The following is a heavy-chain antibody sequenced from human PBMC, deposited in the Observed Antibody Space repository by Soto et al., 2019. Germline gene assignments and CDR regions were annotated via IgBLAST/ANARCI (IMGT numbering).Heavy chain of an antibody. CDR1: GFSLSTTGVG. D-gene: IGHD6-19*01. V-gene: IGHV2-5*02. Sequence: SGPTLVNPTQTLTLTCTFSGFSLSTTGVGVGWIRQPPGKTLEWLALIYWDDDKRYSPSLNSRLTITKDTSKNQVVLIMTNMNPLDTATYYFAQSSGWFTEGDYWGQGTLVTVSS. CDR3: AQSSGWFTEGDY. J-gene: IGHJ4*02. CDR2: IYWDDDK.